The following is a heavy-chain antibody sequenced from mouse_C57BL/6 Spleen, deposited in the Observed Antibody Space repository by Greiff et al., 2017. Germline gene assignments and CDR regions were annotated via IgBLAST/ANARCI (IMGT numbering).Heavy chain of an antibody. CDR3: ARVTVRRGYFDV. D-gene: IGHD1-1*01. V-gene: IGHV1-64*01. CDR2: IHPNSGST. J-gene: IGHJ1*03. CDR1: GYTFTSYW. Sequence: VQLQQPGAELVKPGASVKLSCKASGYTFTSYWMHWVKQRPGQGLEWIGMIHPNSGSTNYNEKFKSKATLTVDKSSSTAYMQLSSLTSEDSAVYYCARVTVRRGYFDVWGTGTTVTVSS.